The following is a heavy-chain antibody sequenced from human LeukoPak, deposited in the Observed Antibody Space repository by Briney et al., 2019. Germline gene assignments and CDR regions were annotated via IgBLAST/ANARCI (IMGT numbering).Heavy chain of an antibody. CDR1: GFTFSNYA. D-gene: IGHD6-6*01. CDR2: ITATGGDT. V-gene: IGHV3-23*01. J-gene: IGHJ4*02. CDR3: AKGSSSSRPYYFDH. Sequence: GGSLRLSCAASGFTFSNYAMGWVRQAPGKGLEWVSAITATGGDTYHAGSVKGRFTISRDNSKNTLYFQMNSLRAEDTAIYYCAKGSSSSRPYYFDHWAPGTLVTVSS.